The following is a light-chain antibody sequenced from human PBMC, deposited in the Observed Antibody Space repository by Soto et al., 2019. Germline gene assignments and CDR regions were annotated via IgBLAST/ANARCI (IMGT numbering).Light chain of an antibody. Sequence: EIVLTQSPGTLSLSPGERATLSYRASQSVSDMYLAWYQQKAGQAPRLLIYASNRATGIPDRFSGSGSGTDFTLTISRLEPEDFAVYYCQHYGTSALFGPGTKVEIK. CDR1: QSVSDMY. J-gene: IGKJ3*01. CDR2: AS. CDR3: QHYGTSAL. V-gene: IGKV3-20*01.